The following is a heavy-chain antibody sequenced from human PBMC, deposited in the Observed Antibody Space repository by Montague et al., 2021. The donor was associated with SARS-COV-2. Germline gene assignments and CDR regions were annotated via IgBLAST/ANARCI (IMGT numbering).Heavy chain of an antibody. V-gene: IGHV3-30*02. Sequence: GSNKYYADSVKGRFTISRDNSKNTLYLQMNSLRAEDTAVYYCAKTVGGYSYVDYWVKGILVTVSS. CDR3: AKTVGGYSYVDY. CDR2: GSNK. J-gene: IGHJ4*02. D-gene: IGHD5-18*01.